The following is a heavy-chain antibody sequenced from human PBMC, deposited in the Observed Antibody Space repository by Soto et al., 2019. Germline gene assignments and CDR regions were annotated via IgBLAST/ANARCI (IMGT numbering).Heavy chain of an antibody. D-gene: IGHD6-25*01. CDR2: IYYSGST. CDR3: ARGGGNFDY. J-gene: IGHJ4*02. Sequence: SETLSLTCSVSGGPINSYYWSWIRQPPGKGLEWIGYIYYSGSTNYNPSLKSRVTISVDTSKNQFSLKLGSVTAADTAVYYCARGGGNFDYWGQGTLVTVSS. CDR1: GGPINSYY. V-gene: IGHV4-59*01.